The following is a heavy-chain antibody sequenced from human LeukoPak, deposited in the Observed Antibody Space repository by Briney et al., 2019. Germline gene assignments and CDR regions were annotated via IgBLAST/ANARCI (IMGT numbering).Heavy chain of an antibody. CDR2: ISSSSSTI. CDR3: AREASAVAGRKGNYMDV. J-gene: IGHJ6*03. D-gene: IGHD6-19*01. Sequence: GGSLRLSRAASGFTFSSYSMNWVRQAPGKGLEWVSYISSSSSTIYYADSVKGRFTISRDNAKNSLYLQMNSLRAEDTAVYYCAREASAVAGRKGNYMDVWGKGTTVTASS. CDR1: GFTFSSYS. V-gene: IGHV3-48*01.